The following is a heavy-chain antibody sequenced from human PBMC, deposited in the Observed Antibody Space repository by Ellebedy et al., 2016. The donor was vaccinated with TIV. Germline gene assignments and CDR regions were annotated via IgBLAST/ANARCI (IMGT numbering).Heavy chain of an antibody. CDR2: IWYDGSNK. CDR1: GFTFSSYG. J-gene: IGHJ4*02. V-gene: IGHV3-33*08. CDR3: ARDFNWNSYDS. D-gene: IGHD1-20*01. Sequence: PGGSLRLSCAASGFTFSSYGMHWVRQAPGKGLEWVAVIWYDGSNKYYADSVKGRFTVSRDNSERTVYLQMNSLSADDTAVYYCARDFNWNSYDSWGQGTLVTVSS.